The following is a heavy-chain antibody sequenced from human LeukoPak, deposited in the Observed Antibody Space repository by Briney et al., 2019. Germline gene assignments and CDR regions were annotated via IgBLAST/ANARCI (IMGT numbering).Heavy chain of an antibody. J-gene: IGHJ4*02. Sequence: GGSLRLSCAASGFTFSSYGMSWVRQAPGKGLEWVSAISGSGGSTYYADSMKGRFTISRDNSKNTLYLQMNSLRAEDTAVYYCAKDPYYDILTGYLPVVYFDYWGQGTLVTVSS. CDR2: ISGSGGST. V-gene: IGHV3-23*01. CDR3: AKDPYYDILTGYLPVVYFDY. CDR1: GFTFSSYG. D-gene: IGHD3-9*01.